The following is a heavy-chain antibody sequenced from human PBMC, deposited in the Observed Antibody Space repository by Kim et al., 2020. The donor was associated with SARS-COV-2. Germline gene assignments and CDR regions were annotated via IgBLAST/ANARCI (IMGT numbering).Heavy chain of an antibody. J-gene: IGHJ6*02. CDR2: IYYSGST. CDR1: GGSISSGGYY. V-gene: IGHV4-31*03. Sequence: SETLSLTCTVSGGSISSGGYYWSWIRQHPGKGLEWIGYIYYSGSTYYNPSLKSRVTISVDTSKNQFSLKLSSVTATDTAVYYCARGPNGSGSYYIEDYYYYGMDVWGQGTTVTVSS. CDR3: ARGPNGSGSYYIEDYYYYGMDV. D-gene: IGHD3-10*01.